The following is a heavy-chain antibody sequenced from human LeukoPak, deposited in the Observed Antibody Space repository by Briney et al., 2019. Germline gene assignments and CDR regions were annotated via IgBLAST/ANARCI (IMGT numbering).Heavy chain of an antibody. Sequence: GGSLRLSCAASGFTFSSYAMSWVRQAPGKGLEWVSGINGNADSTYYADSVKGRFTISRDNSKNTLYLQMNSLRAEDTAVYYCANVRYKYGKDYWGQGTLVTVPS. CDR1: GFTFSSYA. D-gene: IGHD2/OR15-2a*01. CDR3: ANVRYKYGKDY. J-gene: IGHJ4*02. CDR2: INGNADST. V-gene: IGHV3-23*01.